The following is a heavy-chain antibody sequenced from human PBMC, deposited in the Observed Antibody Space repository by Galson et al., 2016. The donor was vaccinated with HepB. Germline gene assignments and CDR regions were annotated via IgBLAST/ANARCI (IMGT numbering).Heavy chain of an antibody. CDR1: GYSFTNYY. CDR2: INTISGGT. D-gene: IGHD5-18*01. J-gene: IGHJ4*02. CDR3: VRTESRGFSYGDFEY. V-gene: IGHV1-2*04. Sequence: SVKVSCKASGYSFTNYYLHWVRQAPGQGLEWMGWINTISGGTVYAQKFQNWVTMTRDTSINTVYLEMTSLTSDATAVYYCVRTESRGFSYGDFEYWGQGTLVTVSS.